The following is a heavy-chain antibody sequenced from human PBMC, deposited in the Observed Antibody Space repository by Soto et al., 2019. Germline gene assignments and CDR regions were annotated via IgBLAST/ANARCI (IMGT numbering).Heavy chain of an antibody. D-gene: IGHD5-12*01. V-gene: IGHV3-53*01. CDR1: GFTFERYE. CDR3: ARGGSRRRQRLFVFDF. J-gene: IGHJ4*02. CDR2: IYSGGST. Sequence: YTASGFTFERYEMSWVGQAPGKGLEWVSVIYSGGSTYYADSVKGRFTISRDNSKNTLYLQMNGLRAEDTAVYYCARGGSRRRQRLFVFDFWVQRTLV.